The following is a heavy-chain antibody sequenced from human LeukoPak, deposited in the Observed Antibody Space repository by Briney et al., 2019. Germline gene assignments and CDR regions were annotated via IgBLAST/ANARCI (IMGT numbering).Heavy chain of an antibody. CDR1: GFTFNSYS. D-gene: IGHD4-17*01. CDR2: ISSSSSNI. CDR3: ARAFRVTTVDY. J-gene: IGHJ4*02. V-gene: IGHV3-21*01. Sequence: GGSLRLSCAASGFTFNSYSMIWVRQAPGQGLEGVSSISSSSSNIYYADSVKVPFTISIYNAKNSLYLQMNSLRAEVRDMYYCARAFRVTTVDYWGQGTLVTVSS.